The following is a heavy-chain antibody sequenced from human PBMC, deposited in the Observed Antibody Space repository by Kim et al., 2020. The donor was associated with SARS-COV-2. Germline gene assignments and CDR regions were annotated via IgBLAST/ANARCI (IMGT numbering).Heavy chain of an antibody. Sequence: GGSLRLSCAASGFTFSSYGMHWVRQAPGKGLEWVAVISYDGSNKYYADSGKGRFTISRDNSKNTLYLQMNSLRAEDTAVYYCAKDYHSYGFLSFMDVWGQGTTVTVSS. V-gene: IGHV3-30*18. CDR3: AKDYHSYGFLSFMDV. D-gene: IGHD5-18*01. CDR2: ISYDGSNK. CDR1: GFTFSSYG. J-gene: IGHJ6*02.